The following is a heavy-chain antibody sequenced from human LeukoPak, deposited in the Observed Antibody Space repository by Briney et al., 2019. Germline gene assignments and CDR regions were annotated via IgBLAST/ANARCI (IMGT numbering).Heavy chain of an antibody. CDR1: GYTFTSYG. V-gene: IGHV1-2*02. CDR2: INPNSGGT. Sequence: ASVKVSCKASGYTFTSYGISWVRQAPGQGLEWMGWINPNSGGTNYAQKFQGRVTMTRDTSISTAYMDLSRLRSDDTAVYYCARGSIVGATFDYFDYWGQGTLVTVSS. J-gene: IGHJ4*02. CDR3: ARGSIVGATFDYFDY. D-gene: IGHD1-26*01.